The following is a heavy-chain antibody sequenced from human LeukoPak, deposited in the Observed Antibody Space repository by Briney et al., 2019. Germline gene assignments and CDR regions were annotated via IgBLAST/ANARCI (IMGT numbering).Heavy chain of an antibody. Sequence: PSDTLSLPCSVCGGSMSTYLWRWLRQPAGKGLEWVGYISASGTTNYNASLKSRVTMSADTSKNQFSLRLNSVTAADTAVYYCAREGDNLGTDFWGQGTLVTVSS. J-gene: IGHJ4*02. CDR2: ISASGTT. CDR3: AREGDNLGTDF. CDR1: GGSMSTYL. D-gene: IGHD2-21*02. V-gene: IGHV4-4*07.